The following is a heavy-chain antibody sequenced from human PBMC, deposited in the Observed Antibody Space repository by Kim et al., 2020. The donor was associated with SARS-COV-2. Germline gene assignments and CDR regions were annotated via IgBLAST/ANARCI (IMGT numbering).Heavy chain of an antibody. CDR2: IYYSGST. CDR1: GGSISSYY. Sequence: SETLSLTCTVSGGSISSYYWSWIRQPPGKGLEWIGYIYYSGSTNYNPSLKSRVTISVDTSKNQFSLKLSSVTAADTAVYYCARDRGELRYWGQGTLVTVS. V-gene: IGHV4-59*13. J-gene: IGHJ4*02. D-gene: IGHD1-26*01. CDR3: ARDRGELRY.